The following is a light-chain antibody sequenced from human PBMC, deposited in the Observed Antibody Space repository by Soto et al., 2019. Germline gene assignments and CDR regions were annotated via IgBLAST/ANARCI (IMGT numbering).Light chain of an antibody. CDR2: DTS. CDR1: QFLSSY. Sequence: EVVLTQSPATLSLAPGERAALSCSSSQFLSSYLAWYQQKPGQPPRLLIYDTSNRATGIPARFSGSRSGTDFTLTISSLEPEDFGVYFCHQRNKFGQGTRLETK. V-gene: IGKV3-11*01. J-gene: IGKJ5*01. CDR3: HQRNK.